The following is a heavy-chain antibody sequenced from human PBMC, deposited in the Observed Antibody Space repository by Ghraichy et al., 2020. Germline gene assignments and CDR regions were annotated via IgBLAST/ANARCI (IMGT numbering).Heavy chain of an antibody. CDR3: AKVGRFGELSRRYYYYYYGMDV. Sequence: GGSLRLSCAASGFTFSSYAMSWVRQAPGKGLEWVSAISGSGGSTYYADSVKGRFTISRDNSKNTLYLQMNSLRAEDTAVYYCAKVGRFGELSRRYYYYYYGMDVWGQGTTVTVSS. V-gene: IGHV3-23*01. J-gene: IGHJ6*02. CDR1: GFTFSSYA. CDR2: ISGSGGST. D-gene: IGHD3-10*01.